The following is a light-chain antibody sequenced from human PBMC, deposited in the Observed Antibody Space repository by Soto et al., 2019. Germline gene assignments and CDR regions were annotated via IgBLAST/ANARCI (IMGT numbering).Light chain of an antibody. CDR2: VAS. J-gene: IGKJ2*01. Sequence: EIVLTQSPATLSVSPGERATLSCRASQSVNQKLGWYQQKPGRAPRLLIYVASYRATGIPTRFSGSGSGTEYTITISNLQAEDFAVYYCQQFNNWPHTFGQGTTLEIK. CDR1: QSVNQK. CDR3: QQFNNWPHT. V-gene: IGKV3-15*01.